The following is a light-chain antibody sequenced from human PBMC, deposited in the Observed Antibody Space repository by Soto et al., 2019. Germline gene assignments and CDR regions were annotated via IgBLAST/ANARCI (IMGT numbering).Light chain of an antibody. J-gene: IGLJ2*01. Sequence: QSVLTQPASVSGSPGQSITISCTGTSSDVGGYNYVSWYQQHPGKAPKLMIYDVSNRPSGVSNRFSGSKSGNPASLTISGLQAEDEADYYCSSYTSSSTLVFGGGTKLTVL. CDR1: SSDVGGYNY. V-gene: IGLV2-14*01. CDR3: SSYTSSSTLV. CDR2: DVS.